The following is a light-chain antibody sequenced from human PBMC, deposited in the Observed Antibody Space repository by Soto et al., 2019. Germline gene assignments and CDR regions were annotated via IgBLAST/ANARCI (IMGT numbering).Light chain of an antibody. J-gene: IGKJ5*01. V-gene: IGKV3-15*01. CDR1: QSLGGS. CDR2: GAS. CDR3: QQYNKWPIT. Sequence: IVMTQSPATLSVSPGERATLSCRASQSLGGSLAWYQQKPGQAPRLLIYGASTRVTGIPTRFSGSGSGTEFTIEISSPQSEDFAVYYCQQYNKWPITFGQGTRLEIK.